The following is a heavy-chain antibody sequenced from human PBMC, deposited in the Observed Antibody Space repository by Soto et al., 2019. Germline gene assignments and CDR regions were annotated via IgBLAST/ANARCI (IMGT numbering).Heavy chain of an antibody. J-gene: IGHJ6*02. D-gene: IGHD2-15*01. Sequence: SETLSLTCTVSGDSISSYYWSWIRQPPGKGLEWIGYIYYSGSTNYNPSLKSRVTISVDTSKNQFSLDLTSVTATDTAVYFCARHPGYCSGGSCNGQYTLDVWGQGTTVTVSS. CDR1: GDSISSYY. CDR2: IYYSGST. CDR3: ARHPGYCSGGSCNGQYTLDV. V-gene: IGHV4-59*08.